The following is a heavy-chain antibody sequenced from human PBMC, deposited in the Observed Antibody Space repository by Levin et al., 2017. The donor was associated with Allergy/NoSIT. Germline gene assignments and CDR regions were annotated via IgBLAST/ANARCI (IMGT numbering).Heavy chain of an antibody. J-gene: IGHJ5*02. CDR2: FFISGST. CDR1: GASGASISNYY. D-gene: IGHD3-9*01. Sequence: SQTLSLTCIVSGASGASISNYYWTWIRQPAGKGLEWIGRFFISGSTEYNPSLESRVTMSLDTSRNQFSLRLKSVTAADTAVYYCAREYDMLSGRNPPGTFFDPWGRGIQVTVSS. CDR3: AREYDMLSGRNPPGTFFDP. V-gene: IGHV4-4*07.